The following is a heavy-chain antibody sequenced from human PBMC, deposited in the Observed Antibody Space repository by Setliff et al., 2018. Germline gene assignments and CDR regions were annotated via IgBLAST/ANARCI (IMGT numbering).Heavy chain of an antibody. CDR1: GGSISSHY. Sequence: PSETLSLTCTVSGGSISSHYWSWIRQPPGKGLEWIGSIYYSGSTNYNPCLKSRVTISVDTSKNQFSLKLSSVTAADTALYYCTVYNTGSSKDHYWGQGTPVTVSS. D-gene: IGHD2-8*02. V-gene: IGHV4-59*03. J-gene: IGHJ4*02. CDR3: TVYNTGSSKDHY. CDR2: IYYSGST.